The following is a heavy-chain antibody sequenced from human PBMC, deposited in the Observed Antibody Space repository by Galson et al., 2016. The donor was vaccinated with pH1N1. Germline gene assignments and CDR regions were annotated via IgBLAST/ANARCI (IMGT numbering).Heavy chain of an antibody. CDR3: ARGPVYWYFDL. CDR2: MDPNNSNA. CDR1: GYALTSYD. Sequence: SVKVSCKASGYALTSYDINWVRQATGQGLEWMGWMDPNNSNADYAPKFPGRVTLTRNASINTAYMELSSLTSEDTAVYYCARGPVYWYFDLWGRGTPVIVSS. J-gene: IGHJ2*01. V-gene: IGHV1-8*01.